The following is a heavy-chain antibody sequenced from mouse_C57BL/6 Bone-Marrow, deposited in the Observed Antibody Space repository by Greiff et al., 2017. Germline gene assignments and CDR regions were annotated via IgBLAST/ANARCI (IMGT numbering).Heavy chain of an antibody. Sequence: VQLQQSGAELVKPGASVKLSCKASGYTFTEYTIHWVKQRSGQGLEWIGRIYPGSGSTNYNEKFKDKATLTVDKSSSTVYMELSRLTTEDSAVXFCARHEDRRATVVGAMDYWGQGTSVTVSS. CDR3: ARHEDRRATVVGAMDY. CDR1: GYTFTEYT. V-gene: IGHV1-62-2*01. D-gene: IGHD1-1*01. J-gene: IGHJ4*01. CDR2: IYPGSGST.